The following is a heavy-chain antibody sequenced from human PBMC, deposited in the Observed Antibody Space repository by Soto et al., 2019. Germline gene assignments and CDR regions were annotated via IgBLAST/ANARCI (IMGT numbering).Heavy chain of an antibody. CDR2: ISSTTNYI. CDR3: ARESEDLTSNFDY. V-gene: IGHV3-21*06. CDR1: GFTFTRYS. J-gene: IGHJ4*02. Sequence: GGSLRLSCAASGFTFTRYSMNWVRQAPGKGLEWVSSISSTTNYIYYGDSMEGRFTISRDNAKNSLYLEMNSLRAEDTAVYYCARESEDLTSNFDYWGQGTLVTVSS.